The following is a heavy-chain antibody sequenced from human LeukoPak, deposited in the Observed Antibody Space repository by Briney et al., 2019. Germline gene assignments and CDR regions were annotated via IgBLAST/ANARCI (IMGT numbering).Heavy chain of an antibody. V-gene: IGHV3-9*01. CDR2: ISWNSGSI. D-gene: IGHD3-16*02. Sequence: GGSLRLSCAASGFTFDDYAMHWVRQAPGKGLEWVSGISWNSGSIGYADSVKGQFTISRDNAKNSLYLQMNSLRAEDTALYYCAKDIVRLGELSSTFFDYWGQGTLVTVSS. CDR1: GFTFDDYA. J-gene: IGHJ4*02. CDR3: AKDIVRLGELSSTFFDY.